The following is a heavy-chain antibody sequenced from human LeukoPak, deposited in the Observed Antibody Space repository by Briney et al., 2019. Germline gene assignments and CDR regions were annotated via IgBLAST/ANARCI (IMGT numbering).Heavy chain of an antibody. CDR2: IRQDGREK. CDR1: GFTFSSYW. V-gene: IGHV3-7*01. Sequence: GGSLRLSCAASGFTFSSYWMSWVRQAPGKGLEWVANIRQDGREKNYVDSVKSRFTISRDNAKNSLYLQMNSLRAEDTAMYYCVRDSRHCSSTSCYSLVGAFDIWGQGTMVTASS. CDR3: VRDSRHCSSTSCYSLVGAFDI. J-gene: IGHJ3*02. D-gene: IGHD2-2*02.